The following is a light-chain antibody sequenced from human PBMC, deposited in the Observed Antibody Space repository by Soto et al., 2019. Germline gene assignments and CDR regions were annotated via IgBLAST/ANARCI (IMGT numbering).Light chain of an antibody. J-gene: IGKJ4*01. CDR3: QQYDNLPPLT. CDR2: GAS. V-gene: IGKV1-33*01. Sequence: DIQMTQSPSSLSASVGDGVTITCRASQTIGKFLNWYHQKPGKAPNLLIYGASNLETGVPSRFSGSGSGTDFTFTISSLQPEDIATYYCQQYDNLPPLTFGGGTKVDIK. CDR1: QTIGKF.